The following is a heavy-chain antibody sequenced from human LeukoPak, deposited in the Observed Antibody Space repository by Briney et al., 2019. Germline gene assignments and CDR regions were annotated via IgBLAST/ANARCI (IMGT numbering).Heavy chain of an antibody. CDR3: ARERGDYYDSSGYPSGAFDI. CDR2: IHTSGNT. D-gene: IGHD3-22*01. J-gene: IGHJ3*02. Sequence: PSETLSLTCAVSGGSISSYYWSWIRQPAGKGLEWIGRIHTSGNTNYNPSLKSRVTMSVDTSKNQFSLKVSSVTAADTAVYYCARERGDYYDSSGYPSGAFDIWGQGTMVTVSS. V-gene: IGHV4-4*07. CDR1: GGSISSYY.